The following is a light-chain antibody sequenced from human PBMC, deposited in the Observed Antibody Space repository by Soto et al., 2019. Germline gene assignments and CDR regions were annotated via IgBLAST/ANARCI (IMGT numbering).Light chain of an antibody. CDR3: QSYDTDSVV. V-gene: IGLV1-40*01. CDR1: SSNIGANYD. Sequence: QSVLTQPPSVSGAPGQRVTITCTGSSSNIGANYDVHWYQHLPGAAPKLHIYANNIRPSGVPDRFSGSRSGITASLAIAGLQAEDEANYFCQSYDTDSVVLGGGTKVTVL. J-gene: IGLJ2*01. CDR2: ANN.